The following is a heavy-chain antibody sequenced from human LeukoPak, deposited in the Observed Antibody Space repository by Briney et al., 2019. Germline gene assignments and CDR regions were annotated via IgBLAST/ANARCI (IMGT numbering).Heavy chain of an antibody. Sequence: PSETLSLTCTVSGGSISSYYWSWIRQPPGKGLEWIGYIYTSGSTNYNPSLKSRVTISVDTSKNQFSLKLSSVTAADTAVYYCARRRVTGSSYYFDYWGQGTLVTVSS. CDR3: ARRRVTGSSYYFDY. D-gene: IGHD6-6*01. J-gene: IGHJ4*02. CDR1: GGSISSYY. V-gene: IGHV4-4*09. CDR2: IYTSGST.